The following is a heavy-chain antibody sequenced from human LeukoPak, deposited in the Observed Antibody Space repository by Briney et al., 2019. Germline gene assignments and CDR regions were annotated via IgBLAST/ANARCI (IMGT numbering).Heavy chain of an antibody. Sequence: GGSLRLSCAASGFTFSSYSMNWVRQAPGKGLEWVSSISSSSYIYYADSVKGRFTISRDNAKNSLYLQMNSLRAEDTAVYYCARDAGSSSWYSGWDYYYMDVWGKGTTVTISS. J-gene: IGHJ6*03. CDR2: ISSSSYI. V-gene: IGHV3-21*01. CDR1: GFTFSSYS. CDR3: ARDAGSSSWYSGWDYYYMDV. D-gene: IGHD6-13*01.